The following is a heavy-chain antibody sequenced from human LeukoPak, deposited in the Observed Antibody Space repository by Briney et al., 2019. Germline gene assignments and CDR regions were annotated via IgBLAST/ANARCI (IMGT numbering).Heavy chain of an antibody. CDR1: GGSFSGYY. CDR3: ARGRIRYCSGGSCYAGVHWYFDL. CDR2: INHSGST. V-gene: IGHV4-34*01. D-gene: IGHD2-15*01. Sequence: SETLSLTCAVYGGSFSGYYWSWIRQPPGKGLEWIREINHSGSTNYNPSLKSRVTISVDTSKNQFSLKLSSVTAADTAVYYCARGRIRYCSGGSCYAGVHWYFDLWGRGTLVTVSS. J-gene: IGHJ2*01.